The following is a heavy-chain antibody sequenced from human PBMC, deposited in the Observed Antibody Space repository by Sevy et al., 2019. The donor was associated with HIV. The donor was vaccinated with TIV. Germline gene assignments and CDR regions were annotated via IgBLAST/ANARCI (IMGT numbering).Heavy chain of an antibody. CDR3: ARGGGSGSYPRAGYFQH. Sequence: ASVKVSCKASGYTFTGYYMHWVRQAPGQGLEWMGRINPNSGGTNYAHKFQGRVTMTRDTSISTAYMELSRLRSDDTAVYYCARGGGSGSYPRAGYFQHWGQGTLVTVSS. D-gene: IGHD1-26*01. CDR2: INPNSGGT. J-gene: IGHJ1*01. V-gene: IGHV1-2*06. CDR1: GYTFTGYY.